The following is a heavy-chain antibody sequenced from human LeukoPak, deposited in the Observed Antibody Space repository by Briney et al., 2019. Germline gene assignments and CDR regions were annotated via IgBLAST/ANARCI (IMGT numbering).Heavy chain of an antibody. J-gene: IGHJ4*02. D-gene: IGHD3-22*01. CDR3: ARSPYDSSGYYSDY. CDR2: MNPNSGDT. V-gene: IGHV1-8*01. Sequence: ASVKVSCKASGYTFSSYDINWVRQAAGQGLEWMGWMNPNSGDTGYAQKFQGRVSMTRNTSISTAYMELSSLRSEDTAVYYCARSPYDSSGYYSDYWGQGTLVTVSS. CDR1: GYTFSSYD.